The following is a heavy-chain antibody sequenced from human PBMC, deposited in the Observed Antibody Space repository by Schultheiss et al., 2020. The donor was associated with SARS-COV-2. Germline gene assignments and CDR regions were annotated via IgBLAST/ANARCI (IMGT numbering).Heavy chain of an antibody. CDR2: IIPIFGTA. D-gene: IGHD6-13*01. CDR3: AGLDSSWLDY. CDR1: GGTFSSYA. V-gene: IGHV1-69*13. J-gene: IGHJ4*02. Sequence: SVKISCKASGGTFSSYAISWVRQAPGQGLEWMGGIIPIFGTANYAQKFQGRVTITADESTSTAYMELSSLRSEDTAVYYCAGLDSSWLDYWGQGTLVTVSS.